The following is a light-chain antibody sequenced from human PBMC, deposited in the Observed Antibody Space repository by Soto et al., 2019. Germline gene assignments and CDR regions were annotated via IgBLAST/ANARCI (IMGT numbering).Light chain of an antibody. CDR2: DVS. CDR1: SSDVGGYNY. J-gene: IGLJ1*01. CDR3: SSYTSSSTLYV. V-gene: IGLV2-14*01. Sequence: QSVLTQPASVSGSPGQSITISCTGTSSDVGGYNYVSWYQQHPGKAPKLMIYDVSNRPSGVSNRFPGSKSGNTASLTISGLQAEDEADYYCSSYTSSSTLYVFVTGTKVTVL.